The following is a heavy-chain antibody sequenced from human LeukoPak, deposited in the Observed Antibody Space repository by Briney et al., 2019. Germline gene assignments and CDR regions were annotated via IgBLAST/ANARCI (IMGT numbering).Heavy chain of an antibody. CDR1: GFTFSSHA. CDR3: AKEKAVARSSGWHAFDV. Sequence: PGGSLRLSCAASGFTFSSHAMSWARQAPGKGLQWVSAVSPGGDKTYYADSVKGRFTVSRDNSRNTLYLQVNSLRADDTAVYFCAKEKAVARSSGWHAFDVWGQGSLVTVS. V-gene: IGHV3-23*01. D-gene: IGHD6-19*01. J-gene: IGHJ3*01. CDR2: VSPGGDKT.